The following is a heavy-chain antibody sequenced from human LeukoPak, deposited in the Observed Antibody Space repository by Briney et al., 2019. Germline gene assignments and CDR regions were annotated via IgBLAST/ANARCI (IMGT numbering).Heavy chain of an antibody. J-gene: IGHJ4*02. CDR3: AGAPYYDFWRADY. D-gene: IGHD3-3*01. CDR2: IKQDGSEK. CDR1: GFSFSSYA. Sequence: GGSLRLSCAASGFSFSSYAMSWVRQAPGKGLEWVANIKQDGSEKYYVDSVKGRFTISRDNAKNSLYLQMNSLRAEDTAVYYCAGAPYYDFWRADYWGQGTLVTVSS. V-gene: IGHV3-7*01.